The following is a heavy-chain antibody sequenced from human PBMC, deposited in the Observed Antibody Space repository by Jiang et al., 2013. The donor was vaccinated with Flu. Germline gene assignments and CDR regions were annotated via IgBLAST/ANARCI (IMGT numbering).Heavy chain of an antibody. D-gene: IGHD3-10*01. CDR2: SKTDGSGA. CDR1: GFTFSSYW. J-gene: IGHJ4*02. Sequence: VQLVESGGGLVQPGGSLRLSCAASGFTFSSYWMHWVRQVPGKGLVWVARSKTDGSGATYADSVKGRFTIFRDNAKNTLFLHMNSLRAEDTAVYSCARDRISGSGSLDYWGQGTLVTVSS. V-gene: IGHV3-74*03. CDR3: ARDRISGSGSLDY.